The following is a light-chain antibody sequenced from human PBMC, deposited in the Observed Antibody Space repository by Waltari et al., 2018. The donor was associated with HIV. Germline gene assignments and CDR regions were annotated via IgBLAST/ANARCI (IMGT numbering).Light chain of an antibody. CDR1: STDIGTYNF. V-gene: IGLV2-23*02. Sequence: QSALTQPASVSGSPGQSITISCTGTSTDIGTYNFVSWYQQHPGKAPKLMIHEVSKRPSGVSNRFSGSKSGNTAYLTISGLQAEDEADYSCCSYAGSTTVFGGGTKLTVL. CDR2: EVS. CDR3: CSYAGSTTV. J-gene: IGLJ2*01.